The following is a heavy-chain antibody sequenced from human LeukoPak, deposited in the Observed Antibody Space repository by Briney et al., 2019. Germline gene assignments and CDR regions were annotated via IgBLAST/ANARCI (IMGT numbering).Heavy chain of an antibody. D-gene: IGHD5-12*01. J-gene: IGHJ6*03. V-gene: IGHV4-39*01. CDR1: GGSISSSSYY. Sequence: SETLSLTCTVSGGSISSSSYYWGWIRQPPGKGLEWIGSIYYSGSTYYNPSLKSRVTISVDTSKNQFSLKLSSVTAADTAVYYCASQPLLVATTDYYYYYYMDVWGKGTTVTISS. CDR2: IYYSGST. CDR3: ASQPLLVATTDYYYYYYMDV.